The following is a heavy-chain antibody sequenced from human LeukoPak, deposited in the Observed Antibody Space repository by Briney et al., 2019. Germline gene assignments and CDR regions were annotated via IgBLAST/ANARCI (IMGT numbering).Heavy chain of an antibody. Sequence: GGCLRLSCAASGFTFSSYAMSWVRQAPGKGLEWVSTISGSGGSTYYADSVKGRFTISRDNSKNTLYLQMNSLRAEDTALYYCAKDHVAAGSSYWGQGTLVTVSS. CDR3: AKDHVAAGSSY. CDR1: GFTFSSYA. J-gene: IGHJ4*02. V-gene: IGHV3-23*01. CDR2: ISGSGGST. D-gene: IGHD6-13*01.